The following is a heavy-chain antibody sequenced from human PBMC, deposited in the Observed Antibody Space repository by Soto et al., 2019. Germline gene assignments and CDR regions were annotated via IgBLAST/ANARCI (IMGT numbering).Heavy chain of an antibody. CDR2: IGTAGDT. V-gene: IGHV3-13*01. CDR3: ARARWATETRYYFAY. Sequence: PVGSLRVCCAASGLTFSRYDIDWVRQATGKGLEWVSAIGTAGDTYYPGSVKGRFTISRENAKNSLYLQMNSLRAGDTAVYYCARARWATETRYYFAYWAQGTLVPVSS. J-gene: IGHJ4*02. CDR1: GLTFSRYD. D-gene: IGHD5-12*01.